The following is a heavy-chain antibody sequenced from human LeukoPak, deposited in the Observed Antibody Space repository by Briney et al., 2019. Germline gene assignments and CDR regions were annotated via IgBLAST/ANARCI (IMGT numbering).Heavy chain of an antibody. J-gene: IGHJ4*02. Sequence: SETLSLTCTVSGYSISSGYYWGWIRPPPGKGLEWIGIIYHSGSTYYNPSLKSRVTISVDTSKNQFSLKLSSVTAADTAVYYCTRDEFPGIAAASAFDYWGQGTLVTVSS. CDR1: GYSISSGYY. CDR2: IYHSGST. CDR3: TRDEFPGIAAASAFDY. D-gene: IGHD6-13*01. V-gene: IGHV4-38-2*02.